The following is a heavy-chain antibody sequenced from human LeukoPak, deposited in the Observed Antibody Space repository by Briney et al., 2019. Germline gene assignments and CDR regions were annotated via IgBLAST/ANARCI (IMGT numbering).Heavy chain of an antibody. CDR3: ARGTLPFTVFGVLI. Sequence: GGSLRLSCAASGFTFSRYWMNWVRQAPGKGLEWVANIKQDGSEKYYVDSVKGRFTVSRDNAKNSLYLQMNNLRAEDTAVYYCARGTLPFTVFGVLIGGQGTLVTVSS. D-gene: IGHD3-3*01. V-gene: IGHV3-7*01. J-gene: IGHJ4*02. CDR1: GFTFSRYW. CDR2: IKQDGSEK.